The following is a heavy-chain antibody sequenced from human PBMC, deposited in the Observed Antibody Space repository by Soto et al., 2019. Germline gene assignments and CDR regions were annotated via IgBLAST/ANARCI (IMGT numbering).Heavy chain of an antibody. CDR3: ATGGDYYYGMDV. D-gene: IGHD4-17*01. CDR1: GGSFSGYY. V-gene: IGHV4-34*01. CDR2: INHSGST. J-gene: IGHJ6*02. Sequence: SETLSLTCAVYGGSFSGYYWSWIRQPPGKGLEWIGEINHSGSTNYNPSLKSRVTISVDTSKNQLSLKLSSVTAADTAVYYCATGGDYYYGMDVWGQGTTVTVYS.